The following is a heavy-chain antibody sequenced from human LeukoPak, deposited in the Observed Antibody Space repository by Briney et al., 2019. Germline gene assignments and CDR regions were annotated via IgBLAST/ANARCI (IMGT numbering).Heavy chain of an antibody. J-gene: IGHJ4*02. CDR3: ARDNPALTYYYGSGSYYKGPFDY. Sequence: SGGSLRLSCAASGFTFSSYSMNWVRQAPGKGLEWVSSISSSSSYIYYADSVKGRFTISRDNAKNSLYLQMNSLRAEDTAVYYCARDNPALTYYYGSGSYYKGPFDYWGQGTLVTVSS. CDR2: ISSSSSYI. D-gene: IGHD3-10*01. V-gene: IGHV3-21*01. CDR1: GFTFSSYS.